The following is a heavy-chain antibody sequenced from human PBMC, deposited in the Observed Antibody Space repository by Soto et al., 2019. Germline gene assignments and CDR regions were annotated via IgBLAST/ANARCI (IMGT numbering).Heavy chain of an antibody. V-gene: IGHV3-15*07. Sequence: ESGGGLVKPGGSLRLSCAASGFTFSNAWMNWVRQAPGKGLEWVGCIKSKTDGGTTDYAAPVKGRFTISRDDSKNTLYLQMNSLKTEDTAVYYCTTVHSLGYCSGGSCYGQGVVWGQGTTVTVSS. J-gene: IGHJ6*02. CDR2: IKSKTDGGTT. CDR1: GFTFSNAW. D-gene: IGHD2-15*01. CDR3: TTVHSLGYCSGGSCYGQGVV.